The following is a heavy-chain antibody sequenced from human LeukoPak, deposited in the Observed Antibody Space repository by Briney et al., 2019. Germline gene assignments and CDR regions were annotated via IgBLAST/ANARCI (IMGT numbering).Heavy chain of an antibody. J-gene: IGHJ4*02. D-gene: IGHD3-9*01. V-gene: IGHV1-46*01. CDR3: ATNYDILTGYDDRIDY. Sequence: VASVKVSCKASGYAFTSNYIHWVRQAPGQGLEWMGMIYPRDGSTSYAQKFQGRVTVTRDTSTSTVHMELSGLRSEDTAVYYCATNYDILTGYDDRIDYWGQGTLVTVSS. CDR2: IYPRDGST. CDR1: GYAFTSNY.